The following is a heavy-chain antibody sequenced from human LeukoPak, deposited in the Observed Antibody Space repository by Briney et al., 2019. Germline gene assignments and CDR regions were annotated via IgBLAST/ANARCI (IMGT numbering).Heavy chain of an antibody. V-gene: IGHV4-4*09. J-gene: IGHJ6*03. CDR2: IYTSWST. CDR3: AANYYYYMDV. Sequence: PSETLSLTCTVSGGSISSYYWSWIRQPPGKGLEWIGYIYTSWSTNYNPSLKSRVTISVDTSKNQFSLKLSSVTAADTAVYYCAANYYYYMDVWGKGTTVTVSS. CDR1: GGSISSYY.